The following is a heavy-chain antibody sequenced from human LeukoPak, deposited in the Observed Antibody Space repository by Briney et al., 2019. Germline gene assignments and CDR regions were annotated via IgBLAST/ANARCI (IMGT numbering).Heavy chain of an antibody. Sequence: ASVKVSCKASGYTFISYDINWVRQATGQGLEWMGWMNPNSGNTGYAQKFQGRVTMTRNTSISTAYMELSSLRSEDTAVYYCARGRVRWTLRYYYYGMDVWGQGTTVTVSS. CDR1: GYTFISYD. CDR3: ARGRVRWTLRYYYYGMDV. J-gene: IGHJ6*02. V-gene: IGHV1-8*01. CDR2: MNPNSGNT. D-gene: IGHD4-23*01.